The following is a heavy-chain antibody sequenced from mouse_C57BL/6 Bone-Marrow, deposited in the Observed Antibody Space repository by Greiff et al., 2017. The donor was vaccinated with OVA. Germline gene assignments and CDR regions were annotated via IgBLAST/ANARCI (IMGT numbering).Heavy chain of an antibody. CDR2: IDPSDSYT. CDR1: GYTFTSYW. V-gene: IGHV1-69*01. J-gene: IGHJ4*01. D-gene: IGHD2-4*01. Sequence: QVHVKQPGAELVMPGASVKLSCKASGYTFTSYWMHWVKQRPGQGLEWIGEIDPSDSYTNYNQKFKGKSTLTVDKSSSTAYMQLSSLTSEDSAVYYCAMIYYDYDGGYYYAMDYWGQGTSVTVSS. CDR3: AMIYYDYDGGYYYAMDY.